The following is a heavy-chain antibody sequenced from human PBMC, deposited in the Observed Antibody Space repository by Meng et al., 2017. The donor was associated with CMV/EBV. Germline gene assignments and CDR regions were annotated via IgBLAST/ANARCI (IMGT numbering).Heavy chain of an antibody. J-gene: IGHJ4*02. D-gene: IGHD2-2*01. V-gene: IGHV4-30-4*08. CDR2: IYYSGST. Sequence: VQPTELGPGLVKPFQTRPLTCTVSGGSISSGDYYWSWIRQPPGKGLEWIGYIYYSGSTYYNPSLKSRVTISVDTSKNQFSLKLSSVTAADTAVYYCARVGRTSCYDYWGQGTLVTVSS. CDR3: ARVGRTSCYDY. CDR1: GGSISSGDYY.